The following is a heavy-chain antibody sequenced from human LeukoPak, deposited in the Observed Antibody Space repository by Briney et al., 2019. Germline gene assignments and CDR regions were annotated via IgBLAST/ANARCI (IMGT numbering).Heavy chain of an antibody. CDR2: IYYNRNT. D-gene: IGHD6-19*01. V-gene: IGHV4-39*01. J-gene: IGHJ4*02. CDR1: GGSISSSSNY. CDR3: AARLSQWLVSYYFPY. Sequence: SETLSLTCTVSGGSISSSSNYWGWIRQPPGKGLEWIGSIYYNRNTYYNPSLKSRVTISVDTSKNQFSLKLCAVTAADTAVYYCAARLSQWLVSYYFPYWGQGTLVTVSS.